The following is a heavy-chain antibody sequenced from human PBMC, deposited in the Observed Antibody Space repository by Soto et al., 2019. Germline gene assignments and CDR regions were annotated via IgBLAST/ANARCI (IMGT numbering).Heavy chain of an antibody. D-gene: IGHD6-13*01. CDR1: GYTCTSYG. J-gene: IGHJ4*02. CDR3: ARDHSSSWDY. V-gene: IGHV1-18*04. CDR2: ISAYNGNT. Sequence: GTPVKGTCKAAGYTCTSYGISWVRQAPGQGLEWMGWISAYNGNTNYAQKLQGRVTMTTDTSTSTAYMELRSLRSDDTAVYYCARDHSSSWDYWGQGTLVTVSS.